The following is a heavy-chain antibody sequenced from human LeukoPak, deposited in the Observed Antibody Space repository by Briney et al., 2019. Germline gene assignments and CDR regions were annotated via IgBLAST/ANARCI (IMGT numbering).Heavy chain of an antibody. Sequence: SETLSLTRAVYGGSLSEYYWSWIPHSPGKGLEWIGEINHNGSTRYTPSLKSRVTISVDTYKNQFYLKMSFVTAADTAVYYCARESNKYNSDWAFDYWGQGTRVTVSS. CDR3: ARESNKYNSDWAFDY. CDR1: GGSLSEYY. CDR2: INHNGST. D-gene: IGHD6-19*01. V-gene: IGHV4-34*01. J-gene: IGHJ4*02.